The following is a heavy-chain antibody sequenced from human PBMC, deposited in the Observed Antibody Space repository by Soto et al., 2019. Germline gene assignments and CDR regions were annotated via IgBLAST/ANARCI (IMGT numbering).Heavy chain of an antibody. J-gene: IGHJ6*02. CDR1: GYTFTSYY. D-gene: IGHD2-2*01. Sequence: ASVKVSCKASGYTFTSYYMPWARKAPGQGLEWMGIINPSGGSTSYAQKFQGRVTMTRDTSTRTVYMELSSLRSEDTAVYYCARVVVPAANQSYYYYGMAVWGQGTTVTVSS. CDR2: INPSGGST. V-gene: IGHV1-46*01. CDR3: ARVVVPAANQSYYYYGMAV.